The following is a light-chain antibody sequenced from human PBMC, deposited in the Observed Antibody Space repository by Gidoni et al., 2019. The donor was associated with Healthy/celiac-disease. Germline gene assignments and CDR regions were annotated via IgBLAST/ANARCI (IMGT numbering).Light chain of an antibody. Sequence: EIVLTHSPATLSLSPGERATLSGRSRQSVSSSLAWYQQKPGQAPRLLIDDASTMATGIPARFSGSGSGTDFTLTISSLEPEDVAVYYCQQRSNWPPTFGQGTKVEIK. CDR3: QQRSNWPPT. CDR2: DAS. J-gene: IGKJ1*01. V-gene: IGKV3-11*01. CDR1: QSVSSS.